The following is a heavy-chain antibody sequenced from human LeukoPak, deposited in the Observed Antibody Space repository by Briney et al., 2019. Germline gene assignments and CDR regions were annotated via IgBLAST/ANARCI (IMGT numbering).Heavy chain of an antibody. CDR1: GASINTSNFY. Sequence: SETLSLTCTVSGASINTSNFYWGWLRQPPGKGLESIGSVSHTGSTYSNPSLNSRVTISVDTSKNQFSLKLSSVTAADTAVYYCARQGTMTRGGYWLYPCGQGTLVTVSS. D-gene: IGHD3-10*01. CDR3: ARQGTMTRGGYWLYP. CDR2: VSHTGST. V-gene: IGHV4-39*01. J-gene: IGHJ5*02.